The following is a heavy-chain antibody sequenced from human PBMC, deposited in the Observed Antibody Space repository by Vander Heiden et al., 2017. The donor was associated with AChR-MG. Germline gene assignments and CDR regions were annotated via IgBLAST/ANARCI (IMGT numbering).Heavy chain of an antibody. CDR3: AQTYCSGGSCYSGNAFDI. D-gene: IGHD2-15*01. Sequence: QITLKESGPTLVKPTQTLTLTCTFSGFSLSTSGVGVGWIRQPPGKALEWLALIYWDDDKRYSPSLKSRLTITKDTSKNQVVLTMTNMDPVDTATYYCAQTYCSGGSCYSGNAFDIWGQGTMVTVSS. V-gene: IGHV2-5*02. CDR2: IYWDDDK. J-gene: IGHJ3*02. CDR1: GFSLSTSGVG.